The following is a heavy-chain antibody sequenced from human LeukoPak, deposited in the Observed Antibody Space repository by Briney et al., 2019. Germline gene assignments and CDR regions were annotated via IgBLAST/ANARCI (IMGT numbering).Heavy chain of an antibody. CDR3: ATQIYSSGWHGRFDY. Sequence: SVKVSCKASGGTFSSYAISWVRQAPGQGLEWMGGIIPIFGTANYAQKFQGRVTITADESTSTAYMELSSLRSEDTAVYYCATQIYSSGWHGRFDYWGQGTLVTVSS. D-gene: IGHD6-19*01. J-gene: IGHJ4*02. CDR2: IIPIFGTA. CDR1: GGTFSSYA. V-gene: IGHV1-69*13.